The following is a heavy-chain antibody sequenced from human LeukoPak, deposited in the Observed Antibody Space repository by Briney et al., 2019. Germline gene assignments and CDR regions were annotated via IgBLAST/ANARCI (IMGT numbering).Heavy chain of an antibody. V-gene: IGHV4-38-2*02. CDR1: GYSISSGYY. D-gene: IGHD6-6*01. CDR2: IYHSGST. CDR3: ARDRRSSSPYYYYYMDV. J-gene: IGHJ6*03. Sequence: SETLSLTCTVSGYSISSGYYWGWIRQPPGKGLEWTGSIYHSGSTYYNPSLKSRVTISVDTSKNQFSLKLSSVTAADTAVYYCARDRRSSSPYYYYYMDVWGKGTTVTVSS.